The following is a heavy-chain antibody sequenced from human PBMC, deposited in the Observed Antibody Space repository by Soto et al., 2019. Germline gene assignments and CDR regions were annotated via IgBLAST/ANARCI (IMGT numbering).Heavy chain of an antibody. CDR1: PVGFSGLG. J-gene: IGHJ4*02. V-gene: IGHV3-23*05. CDR2: IDNSGTRT. D-gene: IGHD6-19*01. CDR3: VSWLSAHFDY. Sequence: EVQLLESGGRLVQPGQSLRLSCAASPVGFSGLGMSWVRQAPGKGLEWVSTIDNSGTRTHYADSVKGRFTISRDTSKYTLDLQMDYLRPEDTALYHCVSWLSAHFDYWGRGTLVTVSS.